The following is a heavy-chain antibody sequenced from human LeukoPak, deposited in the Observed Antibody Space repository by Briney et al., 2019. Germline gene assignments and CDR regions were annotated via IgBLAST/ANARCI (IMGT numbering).Heavy chain of an antibody. CDR1: GGSISSSSYY. CDR3: ARVGSGSYRGPFDP. CDR2: IYHSGST. V-gene: IGHV4-39*07. Sequence: SETLSLTCTVSGGSISSSSYYWGWIRQPPGKGLEWIGSIYHSGSTYYNPSLKSRVTISVDTSKNQFSLKLSSVTAADTAVYYCARVGSGSYRGPFDPWGQGTLVTISS. J-gene: IGHJ5*02. D-gene: IGHD1-26*01.